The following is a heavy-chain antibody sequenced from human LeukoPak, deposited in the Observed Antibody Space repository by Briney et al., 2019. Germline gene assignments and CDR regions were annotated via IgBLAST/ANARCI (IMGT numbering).Heavy chain of an antibody. J-gene: IGHJ4*02. CDR2: INHSGST. V-gene: IGHV4-34*01. CDR3: ARGRLFNY. Sequence: SETLSLTCAAYGGSFSGYYWSWIRQPPGKGLEWIGEINHSGSTNYNPSLKSRVTISVDTSKNQFSLKLSSVTAADTAVYYCARGRLFNYWGQGTLVTVSS. D-gene: IGHD6-19*01. CDR1: GGSFSGYY.